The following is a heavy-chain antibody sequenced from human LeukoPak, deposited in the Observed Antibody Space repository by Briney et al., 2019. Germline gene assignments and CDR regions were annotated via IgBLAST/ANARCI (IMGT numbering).Heavy chain of an antibody. CDR3: ARGVYAILDRGVPPTNFDY. D-gene: IGHD2-8*01. J-gene: IGHJ4*02. Sequence: GGSLRLFCAASGFIFSNYNMNWGRQAPGKGLEWVSSISTSSSYIYYADSVKGRFTISRDNAKNSLYLQMNSLRAEDTAVYYCARGVYAILDRGVPPTNFDYWGQGTLVTVSS. CDR1: GFIFSNYN. V-gene: IGHV3-21*01. CDR2: ISTSSSYI.